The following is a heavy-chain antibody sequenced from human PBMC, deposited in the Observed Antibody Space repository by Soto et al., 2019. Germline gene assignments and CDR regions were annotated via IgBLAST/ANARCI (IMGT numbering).Heavy chain of an antibody. Sequence: QVQLVQSGAEVKKPGASVKVSCKVSGYTLTELSMHWVRQAPGKGLEWMGGFDPEDGETIYAQKFQGRVTMTEDTSTDTAYMELSSLGSEDTAVYYCATGYCSSTSCGWWFDPWGQGTLVTVSS. CDR1: GYTLTELS. CDR2: FDPEDGET. D-gene: IGHD2-2*01. V-gene: IGHV1-24*01. CDR3: ATGYCSSTSCGWWFDP. J-gene: IGHJ5*02.